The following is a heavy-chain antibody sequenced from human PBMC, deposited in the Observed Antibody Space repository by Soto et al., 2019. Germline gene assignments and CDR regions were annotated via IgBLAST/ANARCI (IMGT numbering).Heavy chain of an antibody. V-gene: IGHV4-39*01. Sequence: TSETLSLTCTVSGGSISSSSYYWGWIRQPPGKGLEWIGSIYYSGSTYYNPSLKSRVTISVDTSKNQFSLKLSSVTAADTAVYYCARGHQDYDYVWGSYRPPFYYWGQGTLVTVSS. CDR1: GGSISSSSYY. D-gene: IGHD3-16*02. CDR2: IYYSGST. CDR3: ARGHQDYDYVWGSYRPPFYY. J-gene: IGHJ4*02.